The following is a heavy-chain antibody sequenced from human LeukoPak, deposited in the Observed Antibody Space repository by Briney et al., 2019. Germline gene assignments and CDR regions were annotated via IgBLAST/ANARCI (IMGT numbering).Heavy chain of an antibody. CDR1: GFTFSSYA. Sequence: PGGSLGLSCAASGFTFSSYAMSWVRQAPGKGLEWVSAISGSGGSTYYADSVKGRFTISRDNSKNTLYLQMNSLRAEDTAVYYCANTPRIWSGYSDYWGQGTLVTVSS. D-gene: IGHD3-3*01. CDR2: ISGSGGST. V-gene: IGHV3-23*01. CDR3: ANTPRIWSGYSDY. J-gene: IGHJ4*02.